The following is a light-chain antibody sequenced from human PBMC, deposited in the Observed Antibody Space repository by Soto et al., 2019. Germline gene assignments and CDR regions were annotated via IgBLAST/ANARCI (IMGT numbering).Light chain of an antibody. CDR3: QSYDSSLSGYYV. Sequence: QGVLTRPPPVYGAPGEVVTISCTGGSSKIGAGYDVHWYQQLPGTAPKLLIYGNSNRPSGVPDRFSGSKSGTSASLAITGLQAEDEADYYCQSYDSSLSGYYVFGTGTKVTVL. V-gene: IGLV1-40*01. J-gene: IGLJ1*01. CDR2: GNS. CDR1: SSKIGAGYD.